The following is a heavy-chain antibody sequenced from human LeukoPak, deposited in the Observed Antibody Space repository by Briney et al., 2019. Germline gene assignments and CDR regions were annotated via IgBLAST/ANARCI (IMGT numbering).Heavy chain of an antibody. V-gene: IGHV3-69-1*01. D-gene: IGHD6-13*01. J-gene: IGHJ3*02. CDR3: ARAGYSSSWYYAFDI. Sequence: GSLRLSCAASGFIFSNAWMTWVRQAPGKGLEWVSYIGRFTISRDNAKNSLYLQMNSLRAEDTAVYYCARAGYSSSWYYAFDIWGQGTMVTVSS. CDR2: I. CDR1: GFIFSNAW.